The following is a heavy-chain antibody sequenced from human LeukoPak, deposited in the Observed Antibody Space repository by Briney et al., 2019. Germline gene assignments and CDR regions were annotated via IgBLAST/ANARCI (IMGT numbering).Heavy chain of an antibody. Sequence: SETLSLTCAVYVGSFSGYYWSWIRQPPGKGREWIGEINHSGSTKYNPSLKSRVTISVDTSKNQFSLKLSSVTAADTAVYYCARGQEDWNWFDPWGQGTLVTVSS. CDR1: VGSFSGYY. CDR2: INHSGST. J-gene: IGHJ5*02. CDR3: ARGQEDWNWFDP. D-gene: IGHD3-9*01. V-gene: IGHV4-34*01.